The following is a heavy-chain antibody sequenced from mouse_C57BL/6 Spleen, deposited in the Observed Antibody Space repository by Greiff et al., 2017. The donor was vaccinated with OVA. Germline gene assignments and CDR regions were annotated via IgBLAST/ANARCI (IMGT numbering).Heavy chain of an antibody. CDR2: IYPGDGDT. CDR3: ARWASSWAMDY. Sequence: VQGVESGPELVKPGASVKISCKASGYAFSSSWMNWVKQRPGKGLEWIGRIYPGDGDTNYNGKFKGKATLTADKSSSTAYMQLSSLTSEDSAVYFCARWASSWAMDYWGQGTSVTVSS. D-gene: IGHD6-1*01. V-gene: IGHV1-82*01. J-gene: IGHJ4*01. CDR1: GYAFSSSW.